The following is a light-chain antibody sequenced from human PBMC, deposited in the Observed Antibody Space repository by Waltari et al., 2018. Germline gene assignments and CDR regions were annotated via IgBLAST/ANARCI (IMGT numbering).Light chain of an antibody. CDR3: QHRDHWPPDAT. CDR1: RSVSSTY. J-gene: IGKJ3*01. Sequence: EIVLTQSPGTLSLSPWDRASLSCRASRSVSSTYLAWYQQKPGQAPRLLIYGASSRATGIPARFSGSGSGTDFTLTISSLEPEDFAVYYCQHRDHWPPDATFGPGTKVDI. CDR2: GAS. V-gene: IGKV3D-20*02.